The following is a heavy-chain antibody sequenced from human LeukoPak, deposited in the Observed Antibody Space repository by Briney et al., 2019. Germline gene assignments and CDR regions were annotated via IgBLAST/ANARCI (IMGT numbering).Heavy chain of an antibody. CDR3: AKDLEPGGYDFWSGSPGY. D-gene: IGHD3-3*01. V-gene: IGHV3-9*01. CDR2: ISWNSGSI. Sequence: PGGSLRLSCAASGFTFDDYAMHWVRQAPGKGLEWVSGISWNSGSIGYADSVKGRFTISRDNAKNSLYLQMNSLGAEDTALYYCAKDLEPGGYDFWSGSPGYWGQGTLVTVSS. CDR1: GFTFDDYA. J-gene: IGHJ4*02.